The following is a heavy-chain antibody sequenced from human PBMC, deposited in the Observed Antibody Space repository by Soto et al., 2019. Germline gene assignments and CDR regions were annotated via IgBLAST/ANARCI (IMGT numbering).Heavy chain of an antibody. CDR2: IIPIFGTA. D-gene: IGHD1-26*01. Sequence: VKVACKGAGYGMSIDPGGCRRKTQGQGLEWMGGIIPIFGTANYAQKFQGRVTITADESTSTAYMELSSLRSEDTAVYYCARVAGSDYHERLSALDILRQGTMVIVSS. V-gene: IGHV1-69*13. CDR3: ARVAGSDYHERLSALDI. J-gene: IGHJ3*02. CDR1: GYGMSIDP.